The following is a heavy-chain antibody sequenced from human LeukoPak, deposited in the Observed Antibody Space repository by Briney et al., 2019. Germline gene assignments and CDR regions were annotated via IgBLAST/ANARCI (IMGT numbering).Heavy chain of an antibody. CDR1: SGSISSSNYY. CDR2: IYYSGTT. CDR3: ARLFSQVTGSYFDY. V-gene: IGHV4-39*01. Sequence: SETLSLTCTVSSGSISSSNYYWDSISQPPGNGLEWIGSIYYSGTTYYNPSLKSRVTISVDTSKNQFSLKLTSATAADTAVFYCARLFSQVTGSYFDYWGHGTLVTVSS. J-gene: IGHJ4*01. D-gene: IGHD2-8*02.